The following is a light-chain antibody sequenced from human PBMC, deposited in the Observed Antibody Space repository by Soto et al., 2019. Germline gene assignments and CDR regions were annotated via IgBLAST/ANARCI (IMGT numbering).Light chain of an antibody. CDR2: SSN. CDR3: ALYLGSGIWV. Sequence: QAVVTQEPSFSVSPGGTVTLTCGLSSGSVSTNYYPSWYQQTPGQAPRTLMHSSNTRSSGVPDRFSGSILGNKAALTITGAQAQDEADYYCALYLGSGIWVFGGGTQLTVL. J-gene: IGLJ3*02. V-gene: IGLV8-61*01. CDR1: SGSVSTNYY.